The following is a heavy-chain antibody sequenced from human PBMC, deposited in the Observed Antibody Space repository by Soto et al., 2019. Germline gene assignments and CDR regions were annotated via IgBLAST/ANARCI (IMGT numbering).Heavy chain of an antibody. D-gene: IGHD2-15*01. V-gene: IGHV3-30*04. J-gene: IGHJ4*02. Sequence: RLSCAASGFTFTTYAIHWVRQAPGKGLEWVAVISNDGRGKYYADSVKGRFTISRDNSKNTLYLRMSSLRSDDTAVYYCARDQCFGGGRSCYYFDFWGQGTLVTVSS. CDR2: ISNDGRGK. CDR1: GFTFTTYA. CDR3: ARDQCFGGGRSCYYFDF.